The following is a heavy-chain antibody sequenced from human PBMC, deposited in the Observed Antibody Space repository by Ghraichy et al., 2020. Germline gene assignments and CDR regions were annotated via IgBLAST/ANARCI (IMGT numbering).Heavy chain of an antibody. D-gene: IGHD3-3*01. CDR1: GFTFSSYA. Sequence: GESLNISCAASGFTFSSYAMSWVRQAPGQGLEWVSGISGSGAGTYYADSVKGRFTISRDNSKNTLYLQMNSLRAEDTAVYYCAKDGGYDFWSGPGMDVWGQGTTVTVSS. CDR3: AKDGGYDFWSGPGMDV. V-gene: IGHV3-23*01. CDR2: ISGSGAGT. J-gene: IGHJ6*02.